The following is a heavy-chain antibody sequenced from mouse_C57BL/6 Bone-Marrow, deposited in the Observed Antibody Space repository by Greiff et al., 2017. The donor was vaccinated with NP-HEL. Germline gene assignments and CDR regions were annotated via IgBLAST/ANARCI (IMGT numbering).Heavy chain of an antibody. CDR1: GYTFTEYT. J-gene: IGHJ1*03. CDR3: ARHGDYFGSGYGYFDV. Sequence: QVQLKESGAELVKPGASVKLSCKASGYTFTEYTIHWVKQRPGQGLEWIGWFYPGSGSIKYNEKFKDKATLTADKSSSTVYMDLSRLTSEDSAVYFCARHGDYFGSGYGYFDVWGTGTTVTVSS. CDR2: FYPGSGSI. D-gene: IGHD1-1*01. V-gene: IGHV1-62-2*01.